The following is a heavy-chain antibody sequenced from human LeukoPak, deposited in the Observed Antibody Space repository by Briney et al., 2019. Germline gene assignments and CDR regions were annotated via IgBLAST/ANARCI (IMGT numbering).Heavy chain of an antibody. CDR3: AKDKYYYDSSGYEGSGDY. J-gene: IGHJ4*02. CDR1: GSTFSSYA. V-gene: IGHV3-23*01. CDR2: ISGSGSST. Sequence: PGGSLRLSCAASGSTFSSYAMSWVRQAPGKGLEWVSAISGSGSSTYYADSVKGRFTIYRDNSKNTLYLQMNSLRAEDTAVYYCAKDKYYYDSSGYEGSGDYWGQGTLVTVSS. D-gene: IGHD3-22*01.